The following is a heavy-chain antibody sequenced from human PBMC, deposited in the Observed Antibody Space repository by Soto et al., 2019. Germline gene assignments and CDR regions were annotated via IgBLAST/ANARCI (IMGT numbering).Heavy chain of an antibody. J-gene: IGHJ6*02. CDR3: SRFIMVGGWFDPNYYHGMDV. CDR2: ISGYNGNT. V-gene: IGHV1-18*01. CDR1: GYTFSNYV. Sequence: ASVKVSCKTSGYTFSNYVINWVRQARGQGLEWMGWISGYNGNTNYAQTVQGRVTMTTDTSTGTVYMELRSLKSDDTAIYYCSRFIMVGGWFDPNYYHGMDVWGQGTTVTVSS. D-gene: IGHD6-19*01.